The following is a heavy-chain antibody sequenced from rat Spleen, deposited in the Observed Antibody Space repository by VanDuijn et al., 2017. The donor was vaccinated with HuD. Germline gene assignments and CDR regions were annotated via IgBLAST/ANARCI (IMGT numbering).Heavy chain of an antibody. Sequence: QVQLQQSGAELAKPGSSVKISCKASGYTFTSYDISWIKQTTGQGLEYIGYINTGSGGTYYNEKFKGKATLTVDKSSSTAFMKLSSLTPEDTAVYYCARFSYPGIRDVMDAWGQGASVTVSS. CDR2: INTGSGGT. V-gene: IGHV1-57*01. J-gene: IGHJ4*01. CDR3: ARFSYPGIRDVMDA. D-gene: IGHD1-4*01. CDR1: GYTFTSYD.